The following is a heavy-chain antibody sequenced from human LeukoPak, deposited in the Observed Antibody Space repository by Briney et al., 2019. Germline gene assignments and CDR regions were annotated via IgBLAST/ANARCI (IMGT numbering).Heavy chain of an antibody. V-gene: IGHV3-30*02. D-gene: IGHD3-9*01. Sequence: GGSLRLSCGASGFTFSSYGMHWVRQAPGKGLEWVAFVRYDGSNKYYADSVKGRFTISRDNSKNTLYLQMNSLRTEDTAVYYCARVTLTGYYAFDYWGQGTLVTVSS. J-gene: IGHJ4*02. CDR2: VRYDGSNK. CDR3: ARVTLTGYYAFDY. CDR1: GFTFSSYG.